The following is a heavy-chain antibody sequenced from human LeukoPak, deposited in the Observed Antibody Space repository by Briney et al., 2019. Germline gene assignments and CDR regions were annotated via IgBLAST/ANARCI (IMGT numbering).Heavy chain of an antibody. V-gene: IGHV4-4*09. Sequence: PSETLSLTCTVSGGSISSDYWSWIRQPPGRGLEWIGYIYTDGSTNYNPSLKSRVTISVDTSKNQFALKLSSVTAAGTAVYYCAKSYYDYSTYYSYYFNLWGQGALVTVSS. J-gene: IGHJ4*02. CDR2: IYTDGST. D-gene: IGHD3-22*01. CDR3: AKSYYDYSTYYSYYFNL. CDR1: GGSISSDY.